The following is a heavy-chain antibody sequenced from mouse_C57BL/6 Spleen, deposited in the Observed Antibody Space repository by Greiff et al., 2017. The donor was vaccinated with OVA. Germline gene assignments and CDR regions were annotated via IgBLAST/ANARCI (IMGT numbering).Heavy chain of an antibody. J-gene: IGHJ4*01. D-gene: IGHD1-1*02. CDR2: ISSGSSTI. Sequence: EVMLVESGGGLVKPGGSLKLSCAASGFTFSDYGMHWVRQAPEKGLEWVAYISSGSSTIYYADTVKGRFTISRDNAKNTLFLQMTSLRSEDTAMYYCARPGGHYAMDYWGQGTSVTVSS. V-gene: IGHV5-17*01. CDR1: GFTFSDYG. CDR3: ARPGGHYAMDY.